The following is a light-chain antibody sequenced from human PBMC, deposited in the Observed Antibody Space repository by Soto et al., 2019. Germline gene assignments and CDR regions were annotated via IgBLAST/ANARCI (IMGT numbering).Light chain of an antibody. V-gene: IGLV2-14*01. CDR1: SSDVGGYNY. Sequence: QSVLTQPASVSGSPGQSITISCTGTSSDVGGYNYVSWYQQHPGKVPKLMISEVSNRPSGVSNRFSGSKSGNTASLTISGLQAEDEADYYCSSYAGFNRYLFGTGTKLTVL. CDR3: SSYAGFNRYL. CDR2: EVS. J-gene: IGLJ1*01.